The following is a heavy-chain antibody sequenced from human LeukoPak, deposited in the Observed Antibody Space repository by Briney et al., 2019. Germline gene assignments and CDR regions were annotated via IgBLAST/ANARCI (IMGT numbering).Heavy chain of an antibody. CDR1: GFTFSSYW. J-gene: IGHJ6*03. CDR3: ARDKWELSYYYYYMDV. Sequence: GGSLRLSCAASGFTFSSYWMSWVRQAPGKGLEGVANIKQDGSEKYYVDSVKGRFTISRDNAKNSLYLQMNSLRAEDTAVYYCARDKWELSYYYYYMDVWGKGTTVTVSS. V-gene: IGHV3-7*01. CDR2: IKQDGSEK. D-gene: IGHD1-26*01.